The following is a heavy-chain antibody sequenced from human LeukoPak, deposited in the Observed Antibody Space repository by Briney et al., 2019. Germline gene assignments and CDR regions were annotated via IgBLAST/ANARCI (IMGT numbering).Heavy chain of an antibody. CDR3: ARDWFYYCSSTSCPKSYYYYGMDV. CDR1: GGTFSSYA. V-gene: IGHV1-69*04. Sequence: ASVKVSCKASGGTFSSYAISWVRQAPGQGLEWMGRIIPILGIANYAQKFQGRVTITADKSTSTAYMELRSLRSDDTAVYYCARDWFYYCSSTSCPKSYYYYGMDVWGQGTTVTVSS. D-gene: IGHD2-2*01. J-gene: IGHJ6*02. CDR2: IIPILGIA.